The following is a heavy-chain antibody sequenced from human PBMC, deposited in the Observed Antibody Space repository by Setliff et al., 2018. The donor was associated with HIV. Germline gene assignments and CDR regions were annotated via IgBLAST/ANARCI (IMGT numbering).Heavy chain of an antibody. Sequence: PGGSLRLSCTASGFTFRDYYMSWIRQAPGKGLAWVSYISSSGSTIYYADSVKGRFTISRDNAKNSLYLQMNSLRAEDTAAYYCARAMAADFWSAYYGSKGGPAFDPWGQGTLVTVSS. D-gene: IGHD3-3*01. CDR1: GFTFRDYY. CDR3: ARAMAADFWSAYYGSKGGPAFDP. CDR2: ISSSGSTI. J-gene: IGHJ5*02. V-gene: IGHV3-11*04.